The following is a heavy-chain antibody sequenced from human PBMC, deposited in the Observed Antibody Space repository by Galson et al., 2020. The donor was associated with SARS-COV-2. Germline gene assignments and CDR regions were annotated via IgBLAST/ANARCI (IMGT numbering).Heavy chain of an antibody. V-gene: IGHV1-8*01. Sequence: ASVKVSCKASGYTFTSYDINWVRQATGQGLEWMGWMNPNSGNTGYAQKFQGRVTMTRNTSISTAYMELSSLRSEDTAVYYCARVTRSCSGGSCYAEFDYWGQGTLVTVSS. D-gene: IGHD2-15*01. CDR2: MNPNSGNT. CDR1: GYTFTSYD. CDR3: ARVTRSCSGGSCYAEFDY. J-gene: IGHJ4*02.